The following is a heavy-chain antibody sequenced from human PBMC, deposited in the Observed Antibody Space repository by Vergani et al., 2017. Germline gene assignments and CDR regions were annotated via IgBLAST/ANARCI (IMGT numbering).Heavy chain of an antibody. CDR1: GDSISSGNYY. CDR3: ARSRYSDYVFGF. Sequence: QVQLQESGPGLLKPSQTLSLTCSVAGDSISSGNYYWNWLRQPAGKGLEWMGRIYSSGSTSYNPSIKSRITMSLDTSKTQFSLRLHSVTAADTAMYFCARSRYSDYVFGFWGQGTLVTVSS. J-gene: IGHJ4*02. V-gene: IGHV4-61*02. D-gene: IGHD4-11*01. CDR2: IYSSGST.